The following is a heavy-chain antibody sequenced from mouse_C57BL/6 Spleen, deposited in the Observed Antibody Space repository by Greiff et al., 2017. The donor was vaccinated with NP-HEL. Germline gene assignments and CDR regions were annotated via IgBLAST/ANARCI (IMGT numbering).Heavy chain of an antibody. D-gene: IGHD1-1*01. V-gene: IGHV5-12*01. CDR3: ARLLRYAMDY. Sequence: EVQLVESGPGLVAPSQSLSITCTVSGFSLTSYGVSWVRQPPGKGLEWVAYISNGGGSTYYPDTVKGRFTISSDNAKNTLYLQMSRLKSEDTAMYYCARLLRYAMDYWGQGTSVTVSS. J-gene: IGHJ4*01. CDR1: GFSLTSYG. CDR2: ISNGGGST.